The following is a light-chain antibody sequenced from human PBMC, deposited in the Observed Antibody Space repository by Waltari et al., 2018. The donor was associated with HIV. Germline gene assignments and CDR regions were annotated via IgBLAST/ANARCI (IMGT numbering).Light chain of an antibody. J-gene: IGKJ3*01. V-gene: IGKV1-12*02. CDR2: DTS. CDR1: QNIDRW. CDR3: QQTYSFPFT. Sequence: DIQMTPSPSFVSASVGDRVTITCRASQNIDRWLVWHQQKPGKAPKVLIYDTSILQSGVPSRFTGSGSATEFTLTINSLQPEDFVTYYCQQTYSFPFTFGPGTKVDMK.